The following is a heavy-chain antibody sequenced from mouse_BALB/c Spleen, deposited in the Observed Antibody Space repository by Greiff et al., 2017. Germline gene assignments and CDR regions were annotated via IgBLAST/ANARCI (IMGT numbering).Heavy chain of an antibody. CDR3: KGAYYGNYGAMDY. CDR2: IDPENGDT. CDR1: GFNIKDYY. D-gene: IGHD2-10*01. Sequence: EVKLMESGAELVRSGASVKLSCTASGFNIKDYYMHWVKQRPEQGLEWIGWIDPENGDTEYAPKFQGKATMTADTSSNTAYLQLSSLTSEDTAVYYCKGAYYGNYGAMDYWGQGTSVTVSS. V-gene: IGHV14-4*02. J-gene: IGHJ4*01.